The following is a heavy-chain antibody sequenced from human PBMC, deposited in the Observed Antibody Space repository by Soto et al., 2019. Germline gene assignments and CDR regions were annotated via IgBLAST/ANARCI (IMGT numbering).Heavy chain of an antibody. CDR2: INHSGST. CDR3: AREVFEADLGPVDY. V-gene: IGHV4-34*01. D-gene: IGHD3-3*01. CDR1: GGSFSGYY. Sequence: QVQLQQWGAGLLKPSETLSLTCAVYGGSFSGYYWSWIRQPPGKGLEWIGEINHSGSTNYNPSLKSRVTISVDTSKNRFSLKLSSVTAADTAGYYCAREVFEADLGPVDYWGQGTLVTVSS. J-gene: IGHJ4*02.